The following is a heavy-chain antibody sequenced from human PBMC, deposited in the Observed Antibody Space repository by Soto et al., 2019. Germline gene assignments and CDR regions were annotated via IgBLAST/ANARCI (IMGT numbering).Heavy chain of an antibody. CDR1: GYTFTSYY. V-gene: IGHV1-46*01. Sequence: ASVKVSCKASGYTFTSYYMHWVRQAPGQGLEWTGIINPSGGSTSYAQKFQGRVTMTRDTSTSTVYMELSSLRSEDTAVYYCARDYGDDTGAFDIWGQGTMVNVS. CDR2: INPSGGST. CDR3: ARDYGDDTGAFDI. D-gene: IGHD4-17*01. J-gene: IGHJ3*02.